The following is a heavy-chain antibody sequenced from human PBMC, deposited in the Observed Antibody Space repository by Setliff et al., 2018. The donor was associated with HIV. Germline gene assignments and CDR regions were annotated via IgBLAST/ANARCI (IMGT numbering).Heavy chain of an antibody. D-gene: IGHD3-22*01. CDR3: AKELAASGLGYFDS. CDR2: ISSSGNFI. CDR1: GFIFSGYT. V-gene: IGHV3-21*04. Sequence: PGGSLRLSCAASGFIFSGYTMVWVRQAPGKGLEWVSSISSSGNFIYYEDSVKGRFTVSRDNAQNSVYLQMNSLRAEDTAEYYCAKELAASGLGYFDSWGRGILVTVSS. J-gene: IGHJ4*02.